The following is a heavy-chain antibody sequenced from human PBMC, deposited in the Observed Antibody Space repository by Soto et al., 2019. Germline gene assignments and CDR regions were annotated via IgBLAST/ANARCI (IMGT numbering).Heavy chain of an antibody. V-gene: IGHV4-39*01. CDR3: GSRPGGVGGVFDM. CDR1: GGSISSSSYY. D-gene: IGHD3-16*01. J-gene: IGHJ3*02. Sequence: PSETLSLTCTVSGGSISSSSYYWGWIRQPPGKGLEWIGSIYYSGSTYYNPSLKSRVTISVDTSKNQFSLKLSSVTAADTAGYYWGSRPGGVGGVFDMWGKGKMLTVSS. CDR2: IYYSGST.